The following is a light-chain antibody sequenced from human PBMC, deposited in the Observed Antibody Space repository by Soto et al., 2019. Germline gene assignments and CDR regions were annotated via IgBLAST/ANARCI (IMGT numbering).Light chain of an antibody. CDR2: DAS. CDR1: QSVSSGY. CDR3: QQFATSPLT. Sequence: EIVLTQSPGTLSLSPWERGTLSCRASQSVSSGYLAWYQQKPGQAPRLLIYDASSRATGIPDRFSGSGSGTDFTLTISRLEPEDFAVYYCQQFATSPLTFGGGTKVDI. V-gene: IGKV3-20*01. J-gene: IGKJ4*01.